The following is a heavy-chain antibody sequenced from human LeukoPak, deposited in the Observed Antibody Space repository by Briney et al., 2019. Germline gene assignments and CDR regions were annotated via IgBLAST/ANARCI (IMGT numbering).Heavy chain of an antibody. J-gene: IGHJ5*02. Sequence: SETLSLTCTVSGYSISSGYYWGWIRQPPGKGLEWIGSIYHSGSTYYNPSLKSRVTISVDTSKNQFSLKLSSVTAADTAVYYCARDLRRDNWFDPWGQGTLVTVSS. CDR1: GYSISSGYY. V-gene: IGHV4-38-2*02. CDR3: ARDLRRDNWFDP. D-gene: IGHD3-9*01. CDR2: IYHSGST.